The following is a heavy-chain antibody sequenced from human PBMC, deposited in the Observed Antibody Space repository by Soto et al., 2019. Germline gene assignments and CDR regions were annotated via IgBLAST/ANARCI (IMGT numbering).Heavy chain of an antibody. D-gene: IGHD1-1*01. V-gene: IGHV3-30*18. Sequence: GGSLRLSCAASGFTFSSYGMHWVRQAPGKGLXWVAXXXYXGXXXYXXXXVKGRFTISRDNSKNTLYLQMNSLRAEDTAVYYCAKDRIGTGFDYWGQGTLVTVSS. J-gene: IGHJ4*02. CDR2: XXYXGXXX. CDR3: AKDRIGTGFDY. CDR1: GFTFSSYG.